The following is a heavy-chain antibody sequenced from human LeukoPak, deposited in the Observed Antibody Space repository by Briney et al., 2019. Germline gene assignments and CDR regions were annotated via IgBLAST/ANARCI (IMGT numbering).Heavy chain of an antibody. V-gene: IGHV1-69*13. D-gene: IGHD1-14*01. Sequence: ASVKVSCKASGGTFSSYAISWVRQAPGQGLEWMGEIIPIFGTANYAQKFQGRVTITADESTSTAYMELSSLRSEDTAVYYCARVGDDGTYNWFDPWGQGTLVTVSS. CDR2: IIPIFGTA. J-gene: IGHJ5*02. CDR3: ARVGDDGTYNWFDP. CDR1: GGTFSSYA.